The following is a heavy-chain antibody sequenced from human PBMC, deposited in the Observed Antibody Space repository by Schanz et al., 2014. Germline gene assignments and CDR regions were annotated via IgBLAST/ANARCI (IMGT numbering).Heavy chain of an antibody. CDR3: ARENLNWEAFDI. V-gene: IGHV3-11*01. CDR1: GFIFNDYY. D-gene: IGHD7-27*01. Sequence: QVQLVESGGGLVKPGGYLRLSCAASGFIFNDYYMNWFRQAPGKGLEWLSYISRDGTTSYYADSVKGRFTISRDNAKNSLYLEMTSLRVEDTAVYYCARENLNWEAFDIWGQGTVVSVSS. J-gene: IGHJ3*02. CDR2: ISRDGTTS.